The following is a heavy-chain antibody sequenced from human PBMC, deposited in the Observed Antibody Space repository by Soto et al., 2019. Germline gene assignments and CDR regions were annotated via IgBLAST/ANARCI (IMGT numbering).Heavy chain of an antibody. CDR1: GFRFSDYD. D-gene: IGHD6-6*01. CDR2: IVSSGRTR. CDR3: AREGRGSSSSVLVY. V-gene: IGHV3-11*01. Sequence: QVQLVESGGGLVKPGGSLRLSCAASGFRFSDYDMCWIRQAPGKGLEWISSIVSSGRTRFYADSVKGRFTISRDNAKNSLCLQMNSLRAEDMAVYYCAREGRGSSSSVLVYWGQGTLVTVSS. J-gene: IGHJ4*02.